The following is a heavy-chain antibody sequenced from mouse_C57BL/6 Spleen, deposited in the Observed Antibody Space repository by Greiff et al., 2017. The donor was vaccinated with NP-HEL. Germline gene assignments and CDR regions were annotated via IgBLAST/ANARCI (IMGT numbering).Heavy chain of an antibody. CDR3: ARSLITTVVPYAMDY. CDR2: IDPSDSET. Sequence: QVQLQQPGAELVRPGSSVKLSCKASGYTFTSYWMHWVKQRPIQGLEWIGNIDPSDSETHYNQKFKDKATLTVDKSSSTAYMQLSSLTSEDSAVYYGARSLITTVVPYAMDYWGQGTSVTVSS. V-gene: IGHV1-52*01. J-gene: IGHJ4*01. D-gene: IGHD1-1*01. CDR1: GYTFTSYW.